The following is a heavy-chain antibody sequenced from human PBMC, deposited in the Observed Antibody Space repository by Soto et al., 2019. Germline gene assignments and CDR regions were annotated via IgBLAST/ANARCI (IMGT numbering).Heavy chain of an antibody. CDR3: ATDPGAITVAGNFDN. V-gene: IGHV3-23*01. D-gene: IGHD6-19*01. CDR2: ISGSGVST. Sequence: EVQILESGGGLVQPGGSLRLSCAASGFTFSTYAMSWVRQAPGKGLQWVSGISGSGVSTYYSDSVRGRFTMSRDNSKNTPYLQTNNLRDEDTAVYYCATDPGAITVAGNFDNWGQGTLVTVSA. J-gene: IGHJ4*02. CDR1: GFTFSTYA.